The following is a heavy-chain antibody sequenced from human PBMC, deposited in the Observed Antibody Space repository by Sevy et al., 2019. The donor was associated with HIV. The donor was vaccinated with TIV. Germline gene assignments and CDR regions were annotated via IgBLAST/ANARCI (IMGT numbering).Heavy chain of an antibody. Sequence: SETLSLTCAVSGVSVTSDTYYWSWIRQPPGKGLEWIGYVDHTGSTNYSPSLKSRVTISIDTSKNQFSLRPFSVAAADTAMYYCAREPYFCDKSGYFWDYWGQGILVTVSS. CDR1: GVSVTSDTYY. J-gene: IGHJ4*02. V-gene: IGHV4-61*01. CDR2: VDHTGST. D-gene: IGHD3-22*01. CDR3: AREPYFCDKSGYFWDY.